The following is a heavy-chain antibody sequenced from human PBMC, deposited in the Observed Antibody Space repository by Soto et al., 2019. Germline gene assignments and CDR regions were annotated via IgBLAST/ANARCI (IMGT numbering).Heavy chain of an antibody. Sequence: SETLSLTCTVSGGSIGSSSYYWGWIRQPPGKGLERIGSIYYRGSTYCNPPLKRRVTIAVDTSKNDFALKLSSVNAADTAVYYCARQNPRYSNYAGYYYDGMDVWGQGTTVTVSS. CDR3: ARQNPRYSNYAGYYYDGMDV. V-gene: IGHV4-39*01. CDR1: GGSIGSSSYY. CDR2: IYYRGST. J-gene: IGHJ6*02. D-gene: IGHD4-4*01.